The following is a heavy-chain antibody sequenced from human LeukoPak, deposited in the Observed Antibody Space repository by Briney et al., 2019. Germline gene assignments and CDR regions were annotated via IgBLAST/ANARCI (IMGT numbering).Heavy chain of an antibody. CDR1: GFTFSTYW. CDR3: ARDKIVGATYFDN. V-gene: IGHV3-7*03. CDR2: IKQDGSEA. D-gene: IGHD1-26*01. J-gene: IGHJ4*02. Sequence: GGSLRLSCTASGFTFSTYWMSWVRQAPGKGPEWVANIKQDGSEAYYVDSVKGRFTISRDNARNSLYLQMNSLRAEDTAVYYCARDKIVGATYFDNWGQGALISVSS.